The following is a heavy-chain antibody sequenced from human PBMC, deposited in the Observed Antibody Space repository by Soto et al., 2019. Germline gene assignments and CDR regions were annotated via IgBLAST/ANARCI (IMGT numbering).Heavy chain of an antibody. CDR2: ISSSSSTI. J-gene: IGHJ6*03. CDR3: ARDRTYYYYYMDV. Sequence: EVQLVESGGGLVQPGGSLRLSCAASGFTFSSYSMNWVRQAPGKGLEWVSYISSSSSTIYYADSVKGRFTISRDNAKNSLYLQMNSLRAEDTAVYYSARDRTYYYYYMDVWGKGTTVTVSS. V-gene: IGHV3-48*01. CDR1: GFTFSSYS.